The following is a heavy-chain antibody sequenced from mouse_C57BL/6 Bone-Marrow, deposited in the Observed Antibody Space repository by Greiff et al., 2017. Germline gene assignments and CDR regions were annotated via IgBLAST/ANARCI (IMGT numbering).Heavy chain of an antibody. CDR1: GYTFTGYW. V-gene: IGHV1-9*01. Sequence: QVQLKESGAELMKPGASVKLSCKATGYTFTGYWIEWVKQRPGHGLEWIGEIVPGSGSTNYNEKFKGKATFTSVTSSNTAYMQLSSLTTEDSAIYSCARGRDVEGYWGQGTSLTVSS. J-gene: IGHJ2*02. CDR3: ARGRDVEGY. D-gene: IGHD3-3*01. CDR2: IVPGSGST.